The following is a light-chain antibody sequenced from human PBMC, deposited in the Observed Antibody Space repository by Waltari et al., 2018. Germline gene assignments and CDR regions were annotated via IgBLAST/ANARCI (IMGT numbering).Light chain of an antibody. Sequence: DIVMTQSPDSLAVSLGERATINCKPSQSVLYSSNNKNYLAWYQQKPGQPPKLLIYWASTRESGVPDRFSGSGSVTDFTLTISSLQAEDVAVYYCQQYYSTPQTFGQGTKVEIK. CDR3: QQYYSTPQT. CDR1: QSVLYSSNNKNY. J-gene: IGKJ1*01. CDR2: WAS. V-gene: IGKV4-1*01.